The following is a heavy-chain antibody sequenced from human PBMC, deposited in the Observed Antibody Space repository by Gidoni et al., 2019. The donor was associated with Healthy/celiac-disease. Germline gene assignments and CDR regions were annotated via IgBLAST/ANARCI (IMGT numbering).Heavy chain of an antibody. CDR1: GGSISSSSYY. D-gene: IGHD3-3*01. CDR3: ARHGADFWSGYYDWFDP. Sequence: QLQLQESGPGRVKPSETLSLTCTVSGGSISSSSYYWGWIRQPPGKGLEWIGSIYYSGGTYYTPSLKSRVTISVDTSKNQFSLKLSSVTAADTAVYYCARHGADFWSGYYDWFDPWGQGTLVTVSS. CDR2: IYYSGGT. J-gene: IGHJ5*02. V-gene: IGHV4-39*01.